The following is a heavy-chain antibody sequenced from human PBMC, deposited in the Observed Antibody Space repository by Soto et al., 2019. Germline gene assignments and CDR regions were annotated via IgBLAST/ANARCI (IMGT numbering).Heavy chain of an antibody. J-gene: IGHJ6*02. V-gene: IGHV2-26*01. D-gene: IGHD4-17*01. CDR2: IFSDNER. CDR3: ARMNVDSYQFYYAMDV. Sequence: GPTLANPTETLTLTCTVSGFSLTTGKMGVSWIRQPPGKALEWLAHIFSDNERSYSTSLQGRLTISKDTSGSQVVLSMTNVDPVDTATYYCARMNVDSYQFYYAMDVWGQGTTVTVSS. CDR1: GFSLTTGKMG.